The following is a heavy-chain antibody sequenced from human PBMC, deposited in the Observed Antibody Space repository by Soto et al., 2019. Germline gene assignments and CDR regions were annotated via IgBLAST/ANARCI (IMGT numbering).Heavy chain of an antibody. V-gene: IGHV1-18*04. CDR2: ISAYHGNT. CDR1: GYTFTSYG. CDR3: ARADRRAGYYYGMDV. D-gene: IGHD6-19*01. Sequence: QVQLVQSGAEVKKHGASVKVSCKASGYTFTSYGISWVRQAPGQGLEWMGWISAYHGNTNYAQKLQGRVTMTTDTSTSTGYLELRSLRSDDTAVYYCARADRRAGYYYGMDVWGQGTTVTVSS. J-gene: IGHJ6*02.